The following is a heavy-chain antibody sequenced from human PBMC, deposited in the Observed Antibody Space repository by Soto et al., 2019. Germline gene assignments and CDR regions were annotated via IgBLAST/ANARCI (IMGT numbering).Heavy chain of an antibody. CDR3: AKGAYAGGYFGGGHFDY. D-gene: IGHD1-26*01. J-gene: IGHJ4*02. V-gene: IGHV3-30*18. Sequence: QVQLVESGGGVVQPRRSLRLSCAASGFTFSTYTMHWVRQAPGKGLEWVALISYDGSNQYYADSVRGRFTISRDNSKNTVLLKMSRLTSEATATYYCAKGAYAGGYFGGGHFDYWGQGTLITVSS. CDR1: GFTFSTYT. CDR2: ISYDGSNQ.